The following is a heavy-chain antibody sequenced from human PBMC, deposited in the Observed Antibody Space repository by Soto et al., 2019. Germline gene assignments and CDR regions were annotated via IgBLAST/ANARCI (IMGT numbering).Heavy chain of an antibody. CDR1: GYTFTSYD. J-gene: IGHJ6*02. CDR2: MNPNSGNT. D-gene: IGHD4-17*01. V-gene: IGHV1-8*01. Sequence: ASVKVSCKASGYTFTSYDINWVRQATGQGLEWMGWMNPNSGNTGYAQKFQGRVTMTRNASISTAYMELSSLRSEDTAVYYCARGGDYGDYGYYYYGMDVWGQGTTVTVSS. CDR3: ARGGDYGDYGYYYYGMDV.